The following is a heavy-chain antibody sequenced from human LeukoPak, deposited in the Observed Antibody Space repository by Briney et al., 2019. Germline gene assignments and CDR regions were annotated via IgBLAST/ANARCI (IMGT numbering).Heavy chain of an antibody. CDR3: AKDSNTGGYSFGS. CDR2: ISSSSSSI. D-gene: IGHD5-12*01. J-gene: IGHJ4*02. V-gene: IGHV3-48*04. Sequence: PGGSLRLSCAASGFTFSSYNMNWVRQAPGKGLEWVSYISSSSSSIYYADSVKGRFTISRDNSKNSLSLEMNSLRTEDTALYYCAKDSNTGGYSFGSWGQGTLVTVTS. CDR1: GFTFSSYN.